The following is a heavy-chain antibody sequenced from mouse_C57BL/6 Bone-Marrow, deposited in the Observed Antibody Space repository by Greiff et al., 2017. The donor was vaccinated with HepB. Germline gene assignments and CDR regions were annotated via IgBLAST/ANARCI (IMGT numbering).Heavy chain of an antibody. D-gene: IGHD1-1*01. CDR1: GYTFTSYW. Sequence: QVQLQQPGAELVKPGASVKLSCKASGYTFTSYWMQWVKQRPGQGLEWIGEIDPSDSYTNYNQKFKGKATLTVDTSSSTAYMQLSSLTSEDSAVYYCARKTYYGSSHYAMDYWGQGTSVTVSS. CDR2: IDPSDSYT. CDR3: ARKTYYGSSHYAMDY. J-gene: IGHJ4*01. V-gene: IGHV1-50*01.